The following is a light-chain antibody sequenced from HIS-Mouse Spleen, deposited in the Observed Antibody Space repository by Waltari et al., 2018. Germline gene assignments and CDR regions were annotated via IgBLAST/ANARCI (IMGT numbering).Light chain of an antibody. CDR3: CSYAGSSTLV. CDR1: SSDVGSYNL. V-gene: IGLV2-23*01. J-gene: IGLJ2*01. CDR2: EGS. Sequence: QSALTQPASVSGSPVQSITISCTGTSSDVGSYNLVSWYQQHPGKAPKLMVYEGSKRHSGVSNRFSGSKSGNTGSLTISGLQAEDEADYYCCSYAGSSTLVFGGGTKLTVL.